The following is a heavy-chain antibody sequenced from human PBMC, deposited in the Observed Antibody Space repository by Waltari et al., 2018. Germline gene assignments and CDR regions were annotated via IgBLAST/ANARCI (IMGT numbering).Heavy chain of an antibody. CDR3: ARAPHGVTMLGY. D-gene: IGHD2-21*02. CDR2: MNPNRGNT. Sequence: QVQLVQSGAEVKKPGASVKVSCKASGYTFTSYDINWVRQATGQVLEWMGWMNPNRGNTGYAQKFRGRVTLTRSTSRSTAYMELSSVRSEDTAVYYCARAPHGVTMLGYWGQGTLVTVSS. CDR1: GYTFTSYD. V-gene: IGHV1-8*01. J-gene: IGHJ4*02.